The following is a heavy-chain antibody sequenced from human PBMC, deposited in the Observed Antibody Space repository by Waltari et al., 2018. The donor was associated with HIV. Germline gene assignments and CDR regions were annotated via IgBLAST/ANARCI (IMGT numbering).Heavy chain of an antibody. CDR3: TKGRRGALFGDE. V-gene: IGHV1-8*02. Sequence: QVQLVQYGPDIKKPSASVRTSCQAFGYSFIDFDINWVRRPGRGLEWVGWMNPDNGDAGYGHKFKGRFSLTRDTSTDTAYMDVDNLKSEDTAIYYCTKGRRGALFGDEWGQGTLVTVSS. J-gene: IGHJ4*02. D-gene: IGHD3-3*01. CDR2: MNPDNGDA. CDR1: GYSFIDFD.